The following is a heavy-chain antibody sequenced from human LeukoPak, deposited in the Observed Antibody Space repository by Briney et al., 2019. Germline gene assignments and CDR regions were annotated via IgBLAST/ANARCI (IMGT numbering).Heavy chain of an antibody. Sequence: ASVKVSCKASGYTFTGYYMHWVRQAPGQGLEWMGWINPNSGGTNYAQKFQGRVTMTRGTSISTAYMELSRLRSDDTAVYYCARVSQVAERRFDYWGQGTLVTVSS. V-gene: IGHV1-2*02. CDR2: INPNSGGT. D-gene: IGHD2-15*01. CDR3: ARVSQVAERRFDY. J-gene: IGHJ4*02. CDR1: GYTFTGYY.